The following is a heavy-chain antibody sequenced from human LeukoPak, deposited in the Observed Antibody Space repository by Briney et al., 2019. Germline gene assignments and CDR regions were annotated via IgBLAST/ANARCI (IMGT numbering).Heavy chain of an antibody. Sequence: PSETLSLTCTVSGGSISSSSYYWGWIRQPPGKGLEWIGSIYYSGSTYYNPSLKSRVTISVDTSKNQFSLKLSSVTAADTAVYYCARVNARRWLQPHYFDYWGQGTLVTVSS. CDR1: GGSISSSSYY. CDR3: ARVNARRWLQPHYFDY. V-gene: IGHV4-39*07. D-gene: IGHD5-24*01. J-gene: IGHJ4*02. CDR2: IYYSGST.